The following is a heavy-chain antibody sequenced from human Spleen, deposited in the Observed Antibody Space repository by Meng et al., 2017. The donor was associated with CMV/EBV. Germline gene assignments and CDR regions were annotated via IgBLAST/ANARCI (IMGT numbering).Heavy chain of an antibody. CDR2: ISASGGST. V-gene: IGHV3-23*01. Sequence: GESLKISCAASGFTFSSYAMSWVRQAPGKGLEWVSGISASGGSTYNADSVKGRFTISRDNSKNTLYLQMNSLRAEDTAVYYCARAYYYDSSGYYPTLFDYWGQGTLVTVSS. CDR3: ARAYYYDSSGYYPTLFDY. CDR1: GFTFSSYA. D-gene: IGHD3-22*01. J-gene: IGHJ4*02.